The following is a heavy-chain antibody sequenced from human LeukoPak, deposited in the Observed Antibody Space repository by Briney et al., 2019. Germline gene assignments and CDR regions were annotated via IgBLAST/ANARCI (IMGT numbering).Heavy chain of an antibody. CDR2: ISGTTPYL. J-gene: IGHJ3*02. CDR1: EFDFSAYT. CDR3: ARDAGYDSSGYDAFDM. D-gene: IGHD3-22*01. Sequence: GGSLRLSCSASEFDFSAYTMNWVRQAPGKGLEWVSSISGTTPYLYYADSVRGRFTISRDNAKNSLYLQMTSLRGEDTAVYYCARDAGYDSSGYDAFDMWGQGTMVIVSS. V-gene: IGHV3-21*01.